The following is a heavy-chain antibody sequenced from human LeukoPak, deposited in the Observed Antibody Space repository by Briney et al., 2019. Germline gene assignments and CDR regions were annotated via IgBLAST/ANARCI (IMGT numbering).Heavy chain of an antibody. J-gene: IGHJ4*02. CDR3: ARGRYYNVFFDY. V-gene: IGHV4-31*03. CDR1: GGSISSGGYY. D-gene: IGHD3-10*01. Sequence: TLSLTCTVSGGSISSGGYYWSWIRQHPGKGLERIGYIYYSGSTYYNPSLKSRVTISVDTSKNQFSLKLSSVTAADTAVYYCARGRYYNVFFDYWGQGTLVTVSS. CDR2: IYYSGST.